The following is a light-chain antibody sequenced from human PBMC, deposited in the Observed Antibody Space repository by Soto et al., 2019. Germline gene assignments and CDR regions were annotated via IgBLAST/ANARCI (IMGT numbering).Light chain of an antibody. CDR3: QQSYSTPV. CDR1: QSISSY. Sequence: DIQMTQSPSSLSASVGDRVTITCRASQSISSYLNWYQQKPGKAPKLLIYAASSLQSGGPSRFSSSGSGTDFTLTISSLQPEDFATYYCQQSYSTPVFGQGTKLEIK. CDR2: AAS. J-gene: IGKJ2*01. V-gene: IGKV1-39*01.